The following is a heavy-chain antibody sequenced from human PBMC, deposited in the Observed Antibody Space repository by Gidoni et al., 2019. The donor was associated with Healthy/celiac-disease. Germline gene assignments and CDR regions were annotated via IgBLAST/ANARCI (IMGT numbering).Heavy chain of an antibody. CDR3: ARGGYDSSGYYYGAYFDY. CDR1: GGSIRSYY. CDR2: IYYSGST. J-gene: IGHJ4*02. V-gene: IGHV4-59*01. D-gene: IGHD3-22*01. Sequence: QVQLQESGPGLVKPSETLSLTCTVSGGSIRSYYWSWIRQPPGKGLEWIGYIYYSGSTNYNPSLKSRVTISVDTSKNQFSLKLSSVTAADTAVYYCARGGYDSSGYYYGAYFDYWGQGTLVTVSS.